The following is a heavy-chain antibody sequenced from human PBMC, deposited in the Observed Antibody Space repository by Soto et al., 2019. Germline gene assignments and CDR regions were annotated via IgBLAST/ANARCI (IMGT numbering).Heavy chain of an antibody. J-gene: IGHJ2*01. CDR2: MNPNSGNT. CDR3: ARVAYGDYDGGWSGEFDL. CDR1: GYTFTSYD. D-gene: IGHD4-17*01. Sequence: QVQLVQSGAEVKKPGASVKVSCKASGYTFTSYDINWVRQATGQGLEWMGWMNPNSGNTGYAQKFQGRVTMTRNTSISKANMELSSLRSEDTAVYYCARVAYGDYDGGWSGEFDLWGRGTLVTVSS. V-gene: IGHV1-8*01.